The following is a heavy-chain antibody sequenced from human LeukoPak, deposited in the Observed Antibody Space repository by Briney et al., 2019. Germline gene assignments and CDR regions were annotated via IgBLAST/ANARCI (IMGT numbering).Heavy chain of an antibody. D-gene: IGHD6-13*01. V-gene: IGHV4-39*01. J-gene: IGHJ4*02. CDR3: ARHLYSSSWYDY. CDR1: GGSISSSSYY. CDR2: IYHSGST. Sequence: SETLSLTCTVSGGSISSSSYYWSWIRQAPGKGLEWIGYIYHSGSTYYNPSLKSRVTISVDTSKNQFSLKLSSVTAADTAVYYCARHLYSSSWYDYWGQGTLVTVSS.